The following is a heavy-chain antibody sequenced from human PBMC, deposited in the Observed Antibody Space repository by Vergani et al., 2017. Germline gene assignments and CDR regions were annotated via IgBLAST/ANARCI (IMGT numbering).Heavy chain of an antibody. CDR1: GYSISSSSYY. D-gene: IGHD3-22*01. Sequence: QVQLQESGPGLVKPSETLSLTCAVSGYSISSSSYYWGWIRQPPGKGLEWIGSIYYSGSTYYNPSLKSRVTISVDTSKNQFSLKLSSVTAADTAVYYCASQSYYYDSSGYYYNYYYYGMDVWGQGTTVTVSS. V-gene: IGHV4-39*01. CDR3: ASQSYYYDSSGYYYNYYYYGMDV. CDR2: IYYSGST. J-gene: IGHJ6*02.